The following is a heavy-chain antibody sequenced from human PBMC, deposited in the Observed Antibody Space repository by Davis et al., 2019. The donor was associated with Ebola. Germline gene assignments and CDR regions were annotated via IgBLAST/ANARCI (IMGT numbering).Heavy chain of an antibody. CDR1: GGSISSYY. CDR3: ARGPIVVAPAAHFDY. D-gene: IGHD2-2*01. Sequence: SETLSLTCTVSGGSISSYYWSWIRQPPGKGLEWIGYIYYSGSTNYNPSLKSRVTISVDTSKNQFSLKLSSVTAADTAVYYCARGPIVVAPAAHFDYWGQGTLVTVSS. V-gene: IGHV4-59*08. CDR2: IYYSGST. J-gene: IGHJ4*02.